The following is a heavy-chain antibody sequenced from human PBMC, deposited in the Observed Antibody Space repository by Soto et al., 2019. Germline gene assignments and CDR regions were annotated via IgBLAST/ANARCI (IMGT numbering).Heavy chain of an antibody. J-gene: IGHJ4*02. CDR2: IDPSDSYT. CDR1: GYSFTSYW. Sequence: PGESLKISCKGSGYSFTSYWIGWVRQMPGKGLEWMGRIDPSDSYTNYSPSFQGHVTISADKSISTAYLQWSSLKASDTAMYYCARHPIILDEPIWFGRTPGYFDYWGQGTLVTVSS. V-gene: IGHV5-10-1*01. CDR3: ARHPIILDEPIWFGRTPGYFDY. D-gene: IGHD3-10*01.